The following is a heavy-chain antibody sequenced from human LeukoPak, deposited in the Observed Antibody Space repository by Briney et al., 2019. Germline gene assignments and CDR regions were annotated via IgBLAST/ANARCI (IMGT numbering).Heavy chain of an antibody. J-gene: IGHJ4*02. Sequence: GGSLRLSCEASGFTSSSYGMNWVRQAPGKGLEWVSAISDTGTTTYYADSVKGRFIISRDNSKNTLYLQLNGLRAEDTAVYYCAKRVTYSSSSVYLDSWAREPWSPSPQ. CDR3: AKRVTYSSSSVYLDS. CDR2: ISDTGTTT. V-gene: IGHV3-23*01. D-gene: IGHD6-6*01. CDR1: GFTSSSYG.